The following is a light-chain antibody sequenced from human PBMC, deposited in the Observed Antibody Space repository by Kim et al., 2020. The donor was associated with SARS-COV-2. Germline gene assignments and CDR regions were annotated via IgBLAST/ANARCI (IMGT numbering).Light chain of an antibody. J-gene: IGKJ4*01. CDR3: QQYQNWPPVT. CDR1: QSVSNSY. CDR2: ATS. Sequence: PGYRATISCRASQSVSNSYFAWYQKRPGQPPRLLIYATSTRAAGVPSRFSGSGSGTEFTLTISSLQSEDFAVYFCQQYQNWPPVTFGGGTKVDIK. V-gene: IGKV3-15*01.